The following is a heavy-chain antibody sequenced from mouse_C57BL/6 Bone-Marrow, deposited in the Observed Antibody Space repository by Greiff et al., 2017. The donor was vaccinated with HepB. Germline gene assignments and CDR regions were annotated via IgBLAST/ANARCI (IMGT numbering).Heavy chain of an antibody. CDR1: GFTFSSYG. Sequence: EVQRVESGGDLVKPGASLKLSCAASGFTFSSYGMSWVRQTPDKSLEWVATIGSGDSYTYYPDSVKGRVTISGDNATNTLYLQMSSLKSEDTAMYYCARDGRGFAYWGQGTLVTVSS. V-gene: IGHV5-6*01. J-gene: IGHJ3*01. CDR2: IGSGDSYT. D-gene: IGHD1-1*01. CDR3: ARDGRGFAY.